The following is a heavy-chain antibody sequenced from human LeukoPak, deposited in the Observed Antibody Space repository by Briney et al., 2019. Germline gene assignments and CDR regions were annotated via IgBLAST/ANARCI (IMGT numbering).Heavy chain of an antibody. J-gene: IGHJ4*02. D-gene: IGHD1-26*01. V-gene: IGHV1-2*06. Sequence: GASVKVSCKASGYSFTGHYIHWVRQAPGQGLEWVGRINPKSGGTNYAQKFQGSVTMTRDTSISTAYMDLSRLTYDDTAVYYCARDPPVGQSHFDYWGQGTQVTVSS. CDR3: ARDPPVGQSHFDY. CDR2: INPKSGGT. CDR1: GYSFTGHY.